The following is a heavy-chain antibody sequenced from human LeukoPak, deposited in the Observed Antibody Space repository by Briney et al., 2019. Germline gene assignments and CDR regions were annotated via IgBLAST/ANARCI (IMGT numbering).Heavy chain of an antibody. CDR3: ARDSYGSGSCMDV. Sequence: GGSLRLSCSASGFTFSSYAMHWVRQAPGKGLEYVSAISSNGGSTYYADSVKGRFTISRDNSKNTLYLQMSSLRAEDTAVYYCARDSYGSGSCMDVWGQGTTVTVSS. J-gene: IGHJ6*02. CDR1: GFTFSSYA. V-gene: IGHV3-64D*06. D-gene: IGHD3-10*01. CDR2: ISSNGGST.